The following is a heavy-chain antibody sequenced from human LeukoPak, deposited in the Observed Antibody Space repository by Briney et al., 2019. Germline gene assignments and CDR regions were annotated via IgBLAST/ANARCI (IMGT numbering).Heavy chain of an antibody. J-gene: IGHJ4*02. CDR2: IYYSGST. V-gene: IGHV4-39*01. D-gene: IGHD6-19*01. Sequence: KPSETLSLTCTVSGGPISSSSYYWGWIRQPPGRGLEWIGHIYYSGSTYYNPSLRSRVTISVDTSKNQFSLRLTSVTAADTAVYYCARLIGIVYSNGWSKGLDFWGLGTLVTVSS. CDR1: GGPISSSSYY. CDR3: ARLIGIVYSNGWSKGLDF.